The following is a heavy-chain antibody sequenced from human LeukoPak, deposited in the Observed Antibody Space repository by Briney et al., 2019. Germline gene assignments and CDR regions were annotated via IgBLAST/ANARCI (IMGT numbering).Heavy chain of an antibody. Sequence: RTSETLSLTCAVYGGSFSNYYWSWIRQPPGKGLEWIGYIYYSGSTNYNPSLKSRVTISVDTSKNQFSLKLSSVTAADTAVHYCARVRRDSSGYFVWFDPWGQGTLVTVSS. CDR3: ARVRRDSSGYFVWFDP. D-gene: IGHD3-22*01. CDR2: IYYSGST. J-gene: IGHJ5*02. CDR1: GGSFSNYY. V-gene: IGHV4-59*01.